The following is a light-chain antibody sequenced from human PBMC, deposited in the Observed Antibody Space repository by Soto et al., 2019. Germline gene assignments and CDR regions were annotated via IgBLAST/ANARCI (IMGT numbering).Light chain of an antibody. CDR2: HVS. V-gene: IGKV3-15*01. CDR3: LQYNKWTRT. CDR1: QSVGTK. J-gene: IGKJ1*01. Sequence: EIVMTQSPGTLSVSPGERATLSYRASQSVGTKLAWYQQKPGQAPRLLIYHVSSRATGVPATFSGSGSVTEFTLSISSLQSEDFAVYYCLQYNKWTRTFGKGTKVDIK.